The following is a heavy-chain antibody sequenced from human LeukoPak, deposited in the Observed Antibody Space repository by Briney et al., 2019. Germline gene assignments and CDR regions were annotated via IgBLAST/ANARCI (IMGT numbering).Heavy chain of an antibody. CDR3: ASDNYDYVWGSYRYSSGY. J-gene: IGHJ4*02. V-gene: IGHV4-39*07. CDR1: GDSISSSSYY. D-gene: IGHD3-16*02. CDR2: IYYSGST. Sequence: SETLSLTCNVSGDSISSSSYYWSWIRVPPGKGLEWIGSIYYSGSTYYNPSLKSRVTISVDTSKNQFSLKLSSVTAADTAVYYCASDNYDYVWGSYRYSSGYWGQGTLVTVSS.